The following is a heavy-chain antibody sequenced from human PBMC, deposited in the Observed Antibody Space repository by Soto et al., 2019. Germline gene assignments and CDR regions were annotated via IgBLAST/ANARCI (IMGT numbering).Heavy chain of an antibody. D-gene: IGHD3-10*01. CDR1: GGSISSYY. V-gene: IGHV4-59*01. Sequence: SETLSLTCTVSGGSISSYYWSWIRQPPGKGLEWIGYIYYSGSTNYNPSLKSRVTISVDTSKNQFSLKLSSVTAADTAVYYCARDSGSGQNQYYYYYSGMDVWGQGTTVTVSS. J-gene: IGHJ6*02. CDR3: ARDSGSGQNQYYYYYSGMDV. CDR2: IYYSGST.